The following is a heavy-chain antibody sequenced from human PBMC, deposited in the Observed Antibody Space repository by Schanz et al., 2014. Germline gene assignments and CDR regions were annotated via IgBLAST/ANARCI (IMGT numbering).Heavy chain of an antibody. J-gene: IGHJ6*02. V-gene: IGHV3-30*04. Sequence: QVHLVESGGGVVQPGGSLRLSCAASGFNFSTYALHWVRQAPGKGLEWVAVISYDGINKYYADSVKGRFTISRDNSKNTLYLQMNSLRAEDTAVYYCAKDIAPLAARPGYGMDVWGQGTTVTVSS. D-gene: IGHD6-13*01. CDR3: AKDIAPLAARPGYGMDV. CDR2: ISYDGINK. CDR1: GFNFSTYA.